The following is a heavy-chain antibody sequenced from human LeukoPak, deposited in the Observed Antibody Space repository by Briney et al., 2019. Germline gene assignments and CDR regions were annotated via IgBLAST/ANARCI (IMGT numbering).Heavy chain of an antibody. Sequence: SETLSLTCTVSGDSINNYCWSWIRQPPGQGLEWIAFIYYSGTTAYRSTAYNPSLKSRVTISLDTSKNQFSLNLRSVTAADTAVYYCARARLEIDVGWFDPWGQGTLVTVSS. V-gene: IGHV4-59*01. CDR3: ARARLEIDVGWFDP. CDR2: IYYSGTTAYRST. D-gene: IGHD1-26*01. CDR1: GDSINNYC. J-gene: IGHJ5*02.